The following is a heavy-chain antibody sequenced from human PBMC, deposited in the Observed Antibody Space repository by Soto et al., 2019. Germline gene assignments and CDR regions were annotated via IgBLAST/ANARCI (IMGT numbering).Heavy chain of an antibody. CDR1: GFTFSSYS. V-gene: IGHV3-48*01. D-gene: IGHD3-3*01. CDR3: ARDDFWSGYYTGISY. CDR2: ISSSSSTI. J-gene: IGHJ4*02. Sequence: PGGSLRLSCAASGFTFSSYSMNWVRQAPGKGLEWVSYISSSSSTIYYADSVKGRFTISRDNAKNSLYLQMNSLRAEDTAVYYCARDDFWSGYYTGISYWGQGTLVTVS.